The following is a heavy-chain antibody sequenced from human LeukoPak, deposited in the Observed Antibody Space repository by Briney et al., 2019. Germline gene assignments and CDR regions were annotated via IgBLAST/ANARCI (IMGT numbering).Heavy chain of an antibody. CDR3: AKDRWGVGATAFDY. CDR1: GYTFTGYY. CDR2: INPNSGGT. V-gene: IGHV1-2*02. J-gene: IGHJ4*02. Sequence: ASVKVSCKASGYTFTGYYMHWVRQAPGQGLEWMGWINPNSGGTNYAQKFQGRVTMTRDTSISTVYMELSRLRSDDTAVYYCAKDRWGVGATAFDYWGQGTLVTVSS. D-gene: IGHD1-26*01.